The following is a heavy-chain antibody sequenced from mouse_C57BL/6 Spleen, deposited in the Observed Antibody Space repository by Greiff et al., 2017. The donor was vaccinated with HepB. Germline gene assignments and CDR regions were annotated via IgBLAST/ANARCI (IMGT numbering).Heavy chain of an antibody. D-gene: IGHD1-1*01. CDR3: ARSDYCGSSYPWYFDV. Sequence: QVQLQQPGTELVKPGASVKLSCKASGYTFTSYWMHWVKQRPGQGLEWIGNINPSNGGTNYNEKFKGKATLTVDKSSSTAYMQLSSLTSADSAVYYCARSDYCGSSYPWYFDVWGTGTTVTVSS. V-gene: IGHV1-53*01. J-gene: IGHJ1*03. CDR2: INPSNGGT. CDR1: GYTFTSYW.